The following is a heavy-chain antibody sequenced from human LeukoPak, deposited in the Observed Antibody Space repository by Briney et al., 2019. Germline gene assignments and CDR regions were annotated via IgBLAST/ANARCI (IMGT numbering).Heavy chain of an antibody. D-gene: IGHD6-6*01. CDR1: GFTFSDYY. V-gene: IGHV3-23*01. CDR3: ANAEDSSSLPY. CDR2: ISGSGGST. J-gene: IGHJ4*02. Sequence: GGSLRLSCAASGFTFSDYYMSWVRQAPGKGLEWVSAISGSGGSTYYADSVKGRFTISRDNSKNTLYLQMNSLRAEDTAVYYCANAEDSSSLPYWGQGTLVTVSS.